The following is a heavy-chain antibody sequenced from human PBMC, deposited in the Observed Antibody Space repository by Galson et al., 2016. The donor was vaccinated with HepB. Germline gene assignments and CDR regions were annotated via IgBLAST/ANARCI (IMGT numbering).Heavy chain of an antibody. CDR3: AKGALQGGYYGFDV. Sequence: SLRLSCAASGFSVSSYALSWVRQPPGKGLEWVSTISGSGDKTYYIDSVKGRFTISRDNSKNTLYLQMNSLRAEDTAVYYCAKGALQGGYYGFDVWGQGTTVTVSS. D-gene: IGHD1-26*01. V-gene: IGHV3-23*01. J-gene: IGHJ6*02. CDR2: ISGSGDKT. CDR1: GFSVSSYA.